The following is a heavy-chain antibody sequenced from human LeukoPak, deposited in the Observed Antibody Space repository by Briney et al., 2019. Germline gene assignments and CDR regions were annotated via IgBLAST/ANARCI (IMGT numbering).Heavy chain of an antibody. D-gene: IGHD2-21*02. J-gene: IGHJ4*02. V-gene: IGHV1-69*05. CDR3: ARGKRAYCGGDCYHYFDY. CDR2: IIPIFGTA. CDR1: GGTFSSYA. Sequence: SVKVSCKASGGTFSSYAISWVRQAPGQGLEWMGGIIPIFGTANYAQKSQGRVTITTDESTSTAYMELSSLRSEDTAVYYCARGKRAYCGGDCYHYFDYWGQGTLVTVSS.